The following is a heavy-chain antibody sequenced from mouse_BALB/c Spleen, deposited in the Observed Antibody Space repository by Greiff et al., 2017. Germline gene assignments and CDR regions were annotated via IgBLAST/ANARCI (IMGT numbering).Heavy chain of an antibody. Sequence: DVKLVESGGGLVQPGGSLRLSCATSGFTFTDYYMSWVRQPPGKALEWLGFIRNKANGYTTEYSASVKGRFTISRDNSQSILYLQMNTLRAEDSAAYNCARVHRYHWAMVYWGKGTSVTVSS. CDR2: IRNKANGYTT. J-gene: IGHJ4*01. V-gene: IGHV7-3*02. D-gene: IGHD2-14*01. CDR3: ARVHRYHWAMVY. CDR1: GFTFTDYY.